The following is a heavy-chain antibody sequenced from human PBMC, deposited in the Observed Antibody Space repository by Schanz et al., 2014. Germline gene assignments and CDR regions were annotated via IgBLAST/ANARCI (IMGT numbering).Heavy chain of an antibody. D-gene: IGHD2-2*01. CDR1: GFTFDDYA. CDR3: ARGRRGDCRRTSCTYYFDY. V-gene: IGHV3-9*01. Sequence: EVQLVESGGGLVQPGRSLRLSCAASGFTFDDYAMHWVRQAPGKGLEWVSGINWNSGNLGYADSVKGRFTISRDNAKNTLYLQMNSLRAGDTAVYYCARGRRGDCRRTSCTYYFDYWGQGTLVTVSS. CDR2: INWNSGNL. J-gene: IGHJ4*02.